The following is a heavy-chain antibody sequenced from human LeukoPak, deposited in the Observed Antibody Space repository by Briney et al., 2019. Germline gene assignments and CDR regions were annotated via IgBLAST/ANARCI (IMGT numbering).Heavy chain of an antibody. CDR3: ARRSRSSDFDY. V-gene: IGHV4-59*01. CDR1: GYSIKRYY. D-gene: IGHD3-10*01. Sequence: PSETLSLTCTVSGYSIKRYYWNWLLHPPGEALAGPGYIYYSGSTNYNPSRKSRVTISVDTSKNQFSLKLSSGTAADTAVYYCARRSRSSDFDYWGQGTLVTVSS. CDR2: IYYSGST. J-gene: IGHJ4*02.